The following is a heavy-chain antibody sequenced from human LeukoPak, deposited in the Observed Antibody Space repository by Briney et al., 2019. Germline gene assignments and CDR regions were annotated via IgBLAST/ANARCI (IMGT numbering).Heavy chain of an antibody. V-gene: IGHV4-61*02. J-gene: IGHJ6*03. CDR2: SYTSGST. Sequence: SQTLSLTCTVSGGSISSGSYYWSWIRQPAGKGLEWIGRSYTSGSTNYNPSLKSRVTISVDTSKNQFSLKLSSVTAADTAVYYCAREPDTDPYYYYYYMDVWGKGTTVTVSS. CDR1: GGSISSGSYY. CDR3: AREPDTDPYYYYYYMDV.